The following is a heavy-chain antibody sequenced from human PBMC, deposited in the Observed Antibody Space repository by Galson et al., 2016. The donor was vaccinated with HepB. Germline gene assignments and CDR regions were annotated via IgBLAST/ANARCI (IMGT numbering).Heavy chain of an antibody. CDR1: GYSFSTYG. J-gene: IGHJ4*02. CDR3: ARVGVLGGRHFDY. V-gene: IGHV1-18*01. CDR2: ISDYYDKT. Sequence: SVKVSCKASGYSFSTYGISWVRQAPGRGLEWIGWISDYYDKTRFAQKFQGRLTLTTDPARRTTYMALTNLRSDDTAVYYCARVGVLGGRHFDYWGQGTLVTVSS. D-gene: IGHD3-16*01.